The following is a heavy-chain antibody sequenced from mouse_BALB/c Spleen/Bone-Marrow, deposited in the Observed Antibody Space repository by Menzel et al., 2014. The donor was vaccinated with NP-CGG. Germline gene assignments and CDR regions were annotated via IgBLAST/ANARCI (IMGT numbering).Heavy chain of an antibody. J-gene: IGHJ4*01. Sequence: VQLQQSGAELVKPGASVKLSCAASGFNIKDTYMHWVKQRPEQGLEWIGRIDPANGNTKYDPRFQGKATITADTSSNTAYLQLSSLTSEDTAVYYCARWEYYAMDYWGQGTSVTVSS. CDR3: ARWEYYAMDY. D-gene: IGHD4-1*01. V-gene: IGHV14-3*02. CDR1: GFNIKDTY. CDR2: IDPANGNT.